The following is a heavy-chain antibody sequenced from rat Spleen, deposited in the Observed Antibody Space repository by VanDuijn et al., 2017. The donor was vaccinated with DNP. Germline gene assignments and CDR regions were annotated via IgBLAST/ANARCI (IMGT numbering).Heavy chain of an antibody. V-gene: IGHV3-1*01. Sequence: EVQLQESGPGLVKPSQSLSLTCSVTGYSITNNYWGWVRKFPGNKMEWVGHITYSGSTHYNPSLKSRISITRDTSKNQFFLQLNSVTTEDTATYYCARYTTGVDYWGQGVMVTVSS. CDR2: ITYSGST. CDR3: ARYTTGVDY. J-gene: IGHJ2*01. CDR1: GYSITNNY. D-gene: IGHD1-11*01.